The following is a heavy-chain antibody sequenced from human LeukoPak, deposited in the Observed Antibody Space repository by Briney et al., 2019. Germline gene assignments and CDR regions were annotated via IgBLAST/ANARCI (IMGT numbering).Heavy chain of an antibody. CDR1: GFTVSNNY. Sequence: PGGSLRLSCAASGFTVSNNYMSWVRQAPGKGLEWVANIKQDGSEKYYVDSVKGRFTISRDNAKNSLYLQMNSLRVEDTAVYYCARRVYCSSTSCYTLIDYWGQGTLVTVSS. D-gene: IGHD2-2*02. J-gene: IGHJ4*02. V-gene: IGHV3-7*01. CDR3: ARRVYCSSTSCYTLIDY. CDR2: IKQDGSEK.